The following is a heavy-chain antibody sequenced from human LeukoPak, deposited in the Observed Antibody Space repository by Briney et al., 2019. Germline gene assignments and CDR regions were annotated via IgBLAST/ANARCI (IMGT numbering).Heavy chain of an antibody. CDR2: MNPNSGDT. CDR3: ARVKYNSGWPGHYMDV. J-gene: IGHJ6*03. Sequence: GASVKVSCKASGYIFTSYDINWVRQATGQGLEWMGWMNPNSGDTGYAQTFLGRVTLTRDTSISTAYMELSSLRSEDTAVYYCARVKYNSGWPGHYMDVWGKGTTVTISS. CDR1: GYIFTSYD. D-gene: IGHD6-19*01. V-gene: IGHV1-8*01.